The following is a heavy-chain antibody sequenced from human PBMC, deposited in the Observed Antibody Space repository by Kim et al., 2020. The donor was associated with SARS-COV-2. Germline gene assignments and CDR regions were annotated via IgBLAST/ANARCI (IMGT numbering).Heavy chain of an antibody. J-gene: IGHJ4*02. V-gene: IGHV3-48*03. D-gene: IGHD3-22*01. CDR3: ARDGDYYDSAGYPDYFDS. Sequence: VQGRFTIPRDNAVNSLYLQLDSLRAEDTAVYYCARDGDYYDSAGYPDYFDSWGQGTLVTVSS.